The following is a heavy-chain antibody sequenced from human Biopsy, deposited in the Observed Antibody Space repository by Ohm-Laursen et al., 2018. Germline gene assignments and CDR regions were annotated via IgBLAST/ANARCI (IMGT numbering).Heavy chain of an antibody. Sequence: ASVKASCKSSGYSFTKYYINWVRQAPGQGLEWMGIINPTGGTTSYAEKFQGRVTLTRDTSTGTVYLELNSLIYEDTALYYCARDETGSSVCGPYYYGMDVWGQGTTVTVSS. CDR3: ARDETGSSVCGPYYYGMDV. CDR1: GYSFTKYY. J-gene: IGHJ6*02. V-gene: IGHV1-46*01. D-gene: IGHD5/OR15-5a*01. CDR2: INPTGGTT.